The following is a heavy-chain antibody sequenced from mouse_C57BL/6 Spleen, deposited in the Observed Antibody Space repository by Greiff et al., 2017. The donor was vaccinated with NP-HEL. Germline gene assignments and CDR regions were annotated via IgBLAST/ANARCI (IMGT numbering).Heavy chain of an antibody. CDR2: INPNNGGT. D-gene: IGHD1-1*01. V-gene: IGHV1-22*01. Sequence: EVQLQQSGPELVKPGASVKMSCKASGYTFTDYNMHWVKQSHGKSLEWIGYINPNNGGTSYNQKFKGEATLTVNKSSSTAYMELRSLTSEDSAVYYCARRGYGSSSYWYFDVWGTGTTVTVSS. CDR3: ARRGYGSSSYWYFDV. J-gene: IGHJ1*03. CDR1: GYTFTDYN.